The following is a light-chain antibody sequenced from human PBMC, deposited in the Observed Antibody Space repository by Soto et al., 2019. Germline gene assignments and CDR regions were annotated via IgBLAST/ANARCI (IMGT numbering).Light chain of an antibody. CDR3: QQYNAYSGT. CDR2: AAS. Sequence: DIHMTQSPSTLSGSVGDRVTITCRASQTISSWLAWYQQKPGKAPKLLIYAASSLQSGVPSRFSGSGSGTEFTLTITGLQPDDFATYYCQQYNAYSGTFGQGTRLEIK. J-gene: IGKJ5*01. V-gene: IGKV1-5*01. CDR1: QTISSW.